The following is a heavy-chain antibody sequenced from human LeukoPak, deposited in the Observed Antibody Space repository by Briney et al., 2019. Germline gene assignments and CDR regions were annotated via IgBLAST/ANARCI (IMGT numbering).Heavy chain of an antibody. D-gene: IGHD6-19*01. J-gene: IGHJ4*02. CDR3: ARDLFARWRSSGWYASPYDY. CDR1: GFTFSSYA. Sequence: GGSLRLSCAASGFTFSSYAMHWVRQAPGKGLEWVAVISYDGSNKYYADSVKGRFTISRDNSKNTLYLQMNSLRAEDTAVYYCARDLFARWRSSGWYASPYDYWGQGTLVTVSS. CDR2: ISYDGSNK. V-gene: IGHV3-30-3*01.